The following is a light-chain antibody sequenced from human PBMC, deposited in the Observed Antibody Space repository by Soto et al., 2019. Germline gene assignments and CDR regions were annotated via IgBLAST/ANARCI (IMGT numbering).Light chain of an antibody. CDR2: QTS. CDR3: QQYLDWPRT. CDR1: QYINTR. J-gene: IGKJ1*01. Sequence: EIVLTQSPATLSSFPGDRVTLSCRASQYINTRLAWYQHRPGQAPRLLIYQTSLRAAGIPARFSASGSGTDFTLTISDVQPEDFAVYYCQQYLDWPRTFGQGTKVDIK. V-gene: IGKV3-11*01.